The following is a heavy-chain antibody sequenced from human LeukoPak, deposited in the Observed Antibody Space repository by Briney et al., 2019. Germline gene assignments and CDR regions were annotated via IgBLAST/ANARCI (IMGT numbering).Heavy chain of an antibody. J-gene: IGHJ4*02. V-gene: IGHV4-31*03. CDR1: GGSISSGGYY. Sequence: SETLSLTCTVSGGSISSGGYYWSWIRQRPGKGLEWIGYIYYSGSTYYNPSLKSRVTISVDTSQTQFSLKLSSVTAADTAVYYCAREGVGATGSYSWGQGTPVTVSS. D-gene: IGHD1-26*01. CDR3: AREGVGATGSYS. CDR2: IYYSGST.